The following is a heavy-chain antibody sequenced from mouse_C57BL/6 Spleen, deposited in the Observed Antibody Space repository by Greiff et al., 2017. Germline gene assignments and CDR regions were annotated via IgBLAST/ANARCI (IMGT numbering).Heavy chain of an antibody. Sequence: QVQLQQPGAELVRPGSSVKLSCKASGYTFTSYWMPWVKQRPIQGLEWIGNIDPSDSETHYNQKFKDKATLTVDKSSSTAYMQLSSLTSEDSAVYYCARLGDWAYFDYWGQGTTLTVSS. J-gene: IGHJ2*01. V-gene: IGHV1-52*01. CDR2: IDPSDSET. CDR3: ARLGDWAYFDY. CDR1: GYTFTSYW. D-gene: IGHD4-1*01.